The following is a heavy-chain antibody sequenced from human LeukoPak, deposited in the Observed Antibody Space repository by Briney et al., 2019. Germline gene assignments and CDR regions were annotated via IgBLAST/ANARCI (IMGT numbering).Heavy chain of an antibody. CDR1: GFTFSSYW. Sequence: GGSLRLSCAASGFTFSSYWMHWVRQALGKGLVWVSRINSDGTIIGYADSVKGRFTISRDNAKNTLYLQMNSLRADDTAVYYCARSMYCGGDCYYYFDYWGQGTLVTVAS. D-gene: IGHD2-21*02. V-gene: IGHV3-74*01. CDR3: ARSMYCGGDCYYYFDY. CDR2: INSDGTII. J-gene: IGHJ4*02.